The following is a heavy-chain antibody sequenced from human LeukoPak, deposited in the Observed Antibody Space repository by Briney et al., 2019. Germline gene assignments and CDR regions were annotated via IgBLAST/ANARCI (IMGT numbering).Heavy chain of an antibody. CDR1: GGSISSYY. CDR2: MYYSGST. Sequence: SETLSLTCTVSGGSISSYYWSWIRQPPGKGLEWIGYMYYSGSTNYNPSLKSRVTISVDMSKNQFSLEVSSVTAADTAVYYCARDEEYFQHWGQGTLVTVSS. J-gene: IGHJ1*01. CDR3: ARDEEYFQH. V-gene: IGHV4-59*12.